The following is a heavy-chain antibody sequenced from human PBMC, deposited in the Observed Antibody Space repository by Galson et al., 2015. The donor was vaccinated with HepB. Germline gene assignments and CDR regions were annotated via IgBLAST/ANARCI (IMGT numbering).Heavy chain of an antibody. CDR1: GDSVSSNSAA. J-gene: IGHJ2*01. V-gene: IGHV6-1*01. CDR2: TYYRSKWYN. CDR3: ARVPHTYYDILTGYSFRVWYFDL. Sequence: CAISGDSVSSNSAAWNWIRQSPSRGLEWLGRTYYRSKWYNDYAVSVKSRITINPDTSKNQFSLQLNSVTPEDTAVYYCARVPHTYYDILTGYSFRVWYFDLWGRGTLVTVSS. D-gene: IGHD3-9*01.